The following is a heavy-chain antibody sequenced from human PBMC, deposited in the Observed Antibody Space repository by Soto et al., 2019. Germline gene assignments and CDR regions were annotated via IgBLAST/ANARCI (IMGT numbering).Heavy chain of an antibody. Sequence: GASVKVSCKASGYTFTSYYMHWVRQAPGQGLEWMGIINPSGGSTSYAQKFQGRVTMTRDTSTSTVYMELSSPRSEDTAVYYCARDHELAYYYDSSGYYIDYWGQGTLVTVSS. D-gene: IGHD3-22*01. CDR2: INPSGGST. CDR3: ARDHELAYYYDSSGYYIDY. CDR1: GYTFTSYY. J-gene: IGHJ4*02. V-gene: IGHV1-46*01.